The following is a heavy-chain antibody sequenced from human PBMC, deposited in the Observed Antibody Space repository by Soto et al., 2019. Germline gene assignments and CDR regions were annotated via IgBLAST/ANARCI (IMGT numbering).Heavy chain of an antibody. V-gene: IGHV3-33*01. Sequence: XVALRLSFEGSGFTFSSHGMHWVRQAPGKGLEWVAVIWYEGRNEYYADAVRGRFTISRDNSKNTLFLQMNSLRAEDTAVYYCARVGFNSDSSGHQNYAMDLWGQGTTVTVSS. CDR1: GFTFSSHG. CDR3: ARVGFNSDSSGHQNYAMDL. CDR2: IWYEGRNE. D-gene: IGHD3-22*01. J-gene: IGHJ6*02.